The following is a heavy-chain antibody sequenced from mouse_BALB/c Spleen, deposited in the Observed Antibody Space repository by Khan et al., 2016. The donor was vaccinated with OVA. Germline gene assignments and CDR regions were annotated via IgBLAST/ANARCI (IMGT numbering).Heavy chain of an antibody. CDR2: IRYDGNS. D-gene: IGHD3-1*01. Sequence: EVQLQESGPGLVKPSQSLSLTCSVTGYSITSGYFWNWIRQFPGNKLEWMGYIRYDGNSNYNPSLKNRISITRDTSKNQFFLQLNSVTPEDTATYDCARGGSSGPAWFAYWGQGTLVTVSA. J-gene: IGHJ3*01. CDR1: GYSITSGYF. CDR3: ARGGSSGPAWFAY. V-gene: IGHV3-6*02.